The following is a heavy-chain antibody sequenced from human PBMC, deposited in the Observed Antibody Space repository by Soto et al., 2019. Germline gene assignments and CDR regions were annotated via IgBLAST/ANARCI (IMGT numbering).Heavy chain of an antibody. CDR1: GGSISSGGYY. CDR2: IYYSGST. V-gene: IGHV4-31*01. Sequence: QVQLQESGPGLVKPSQTLSLTCTVSGGSISSGGYYWSWIRPHPGKGLEWIGYIYYSGSTYYNPSLKSLVTISVDTSKNQFSLKLSSVTAADTAVYYCARVGGKEPNWFDPWGQGTLVTVSS. J-gene: IGHJ5*02. CDR3: ARVGGKEPNWFDP. D-gene: IGHD3-16*01.